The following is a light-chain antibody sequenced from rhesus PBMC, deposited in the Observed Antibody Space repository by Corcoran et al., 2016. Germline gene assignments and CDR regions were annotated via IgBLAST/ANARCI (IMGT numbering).Light chain of an antibody. CDR2: RAS. V-gene: IGKV1-22*01. CDR3: LQYVSSPYT. J-gene: IGKJ2*01. CDR1: QSISRW. Sequence: DIQMTQSPSSLSASVGDTGTITCRASQSISRWLDWYQQKPGKALKLLIYRASSLQSGVPSRFSGGGSGTDFSFTITSLQPEDFATYYCLQYVSSPYTFGQGTKVEIK.